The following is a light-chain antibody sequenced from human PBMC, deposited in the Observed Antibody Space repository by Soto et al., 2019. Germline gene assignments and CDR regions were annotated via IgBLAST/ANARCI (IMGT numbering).Light chain of an antibody. J-gene: IGKJ4*01. Sequence: EIVMTQSPATLSVSPGDRVTLSCRASQNIDNNLAWYQQRPGQPPRLLIYGASTRANGIPARFSGSGSGTEFTLTISSQQSEDFAVYCCQQYNNWPPLTFGGGTKVEIK. CDR3: QQYNNWPPLT. V-gene: IGKV3D-15*01. CDR2: GAS. CDR1: QNIDNN.